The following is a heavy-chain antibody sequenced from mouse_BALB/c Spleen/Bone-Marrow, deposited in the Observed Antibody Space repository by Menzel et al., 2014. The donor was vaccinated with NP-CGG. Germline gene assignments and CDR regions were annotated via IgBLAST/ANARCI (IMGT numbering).Heavy chain of an antibody. D-gene: IGHD1-1*01. Sequence: VKLQESGAELVRPGTSVKVSCKASGYAFTNYLIEWVKQRPGQGLEWIGVINPGSGGTNYNEKLKGKATLTADKSSSTACMQLSRLTSDDSAVYFCERRITVVVPPAYWGQGTLVTVSA. V-gene: IGHV1-54*01. CDR1: GYAFTNYL. CDR3: ERRITVVVPPAY. J-gene: IGHJ3*01. CDR2: INPGSGGT.